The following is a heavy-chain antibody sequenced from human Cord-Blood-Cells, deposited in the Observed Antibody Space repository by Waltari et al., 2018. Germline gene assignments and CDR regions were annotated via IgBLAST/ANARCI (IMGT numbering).Heavy chain of an antibody. J-gene: IGHJ6*02. CDR1: GGSFSGYY. CDR3: ARGGGYYYDSSGYYYYYGMDV. D-gene: IGHD3-22*01. CDR2: INHSGST. V-gene: IGHV4-34*01. Sequence: QVQLQQWGAGLLKPSETLSLTCAVYGGSFSGYYWCWIRQPPGKGREWIGEINHSGSTNYNPSLKSRVTISVDTSKNQFSLKLSSVTAADTAVYYCARGGGYYYDSSGYYYYYGMDVWGQGTTVTVSS.